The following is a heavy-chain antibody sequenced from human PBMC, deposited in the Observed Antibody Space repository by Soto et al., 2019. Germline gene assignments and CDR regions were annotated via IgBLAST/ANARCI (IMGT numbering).Heavy chain of an antibody. D-gene: IGHD1-20*01. Sequence: QPGGSLRLSCEACGFTFSSYPMHWVHQAPGKGLEWVTVISYDGGNQYYADSVKGRFTISRDNSKDTLYLQMHSLRSDDTAVYFCARGPITQTSFIDHWGQGTLVTVSS. CDR3: ARGPITQTSFIDH. CDR1: GFTFSSYP. J-gene: IGHJ4*02. V-gene: IGHV3-30-3*01. CDR2: ISYDGGNQ.